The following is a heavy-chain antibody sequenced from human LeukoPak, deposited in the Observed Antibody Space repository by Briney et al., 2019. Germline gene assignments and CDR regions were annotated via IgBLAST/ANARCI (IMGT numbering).Heavy chain of an antibody. J-gene: IGHJ4*02. CDR1: GFTFSSYW. CDR3: ARDVAVADQNDY. V-gene: IGHV3-7*01. D-gene: IGHD6-19*01. Sequence: PGGSLRLSCEASGFTFSSYWMSWVRQVPGKGLEWVANIKQDGSEKYYVDSVKGRFTISRDNAKNSLYLQMNSLRAEDTAVYYCARDVAVADQNDYWGQGTLVTVSS. CDR2: IKQDGSEK.